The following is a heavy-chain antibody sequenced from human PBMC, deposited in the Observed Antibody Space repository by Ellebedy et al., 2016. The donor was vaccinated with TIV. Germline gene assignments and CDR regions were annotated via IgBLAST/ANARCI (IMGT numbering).Heavy chain of an antibody. Sequence: PGGSLRLSCEVSGFIISDDWMSWVRQAPGKGLEWVAHINPDGSAEYYVDSVKGRFSISRDNAKRSLFLQMNSLRVDDTAVDYCVTWDQDYGRWGQGSLVTISS. CDR3: VTWDQDYGR. D-gene: IGHD3-10*01. CDR1: GFIISDDW. J-gene: IGHJ4*02. CDR2: INPDGSAE. V-gene: IGHV3-7*03.